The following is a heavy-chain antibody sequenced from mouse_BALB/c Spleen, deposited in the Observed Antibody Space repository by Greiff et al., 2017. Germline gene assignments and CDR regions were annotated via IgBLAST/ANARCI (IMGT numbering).Heavy chain of an antibody. J-gene: IGHJ2*01. CDR1: GYSITSCYS. CDR2: IHYSGGT. CDR3: ATPYGSSYGLFDY. Sequence: EVQLQESGPDLVKPSHSLSLTCTVTGYSITSCYSWHWIRQFPGNNLEWMGFIHYSGGTNYNPTLKSRISITRDTSNNQFFLQLNSMTTEDTATYVCATPYGSSYGLFDYWGQGTTLTVSS. D-gene: IGHD1-1*01. V-gene: IGHV3-1*02.